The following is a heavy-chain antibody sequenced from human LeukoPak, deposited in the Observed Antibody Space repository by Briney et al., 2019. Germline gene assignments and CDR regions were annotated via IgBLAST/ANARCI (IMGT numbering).Heavy chain of an antibody. J-gene: IGHJ4*02. CDR2: IYHSGST. CDR1: GASISSYY. Sequence: SETLSLTCTVSGASISSYYWNWIRQPPGKELEWIGYIYHSGSTNYDPSLKSRVTMSVDTSKNQFSLRLSSVTAADTAVYYCARWFSGPHDYWGQGTPVTVSS. D-gene: IGHD6-25*01. CDR3: ARWFSGPHDY. V-gene: IGHV4-59*01.